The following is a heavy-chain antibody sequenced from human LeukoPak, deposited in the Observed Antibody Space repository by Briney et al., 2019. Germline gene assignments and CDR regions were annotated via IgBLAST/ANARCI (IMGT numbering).Heavy chain of an antibody. CDR1: GGTFSSYA. D-gene: IGHD6-13*01. Sequence: SVTVSCKASGGTFSSYAISWVRQAPGQGLEWMGGIIPIFGTANCAQKFQGRVTITTDESTSTAYMELSSLRSEDTAVYYCARGWAEYYFDYWGQGTLVTVSS. CDR3: ARGWAEYYFDY. CDR2: IIPIFGTA. V-gene: IGHV1-69*05. J-gene: IGHJ4*02.